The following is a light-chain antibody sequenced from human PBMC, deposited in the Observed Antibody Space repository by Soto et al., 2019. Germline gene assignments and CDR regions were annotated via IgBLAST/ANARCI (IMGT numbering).Light chain of an antibody. CDR3: QEYKTGPGYN. CDR1: QSFGRW. J-gene: IGKJ2*01. CDR2: KTS. Sequence: DIQMTQSPSTLSASVGDRVTITCRASQSFGRWLAWYQQEPGKAPELLIYKTSTLERGVPSRFSGSGSGTEFTLTISSLRPDDFATYYCQEYKTGPGYNFGQGTRLEIK. V-gene: IGKV1-5*03.